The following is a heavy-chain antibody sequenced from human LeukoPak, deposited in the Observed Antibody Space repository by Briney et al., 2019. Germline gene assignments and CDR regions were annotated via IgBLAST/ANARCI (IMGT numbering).Heavy chain of an antibody. J-gene: IGHJ6*03. Sequence: PGGSLRLSCAVSGFTFSSYGIHWVRQAPGKGLEWVAFIRYDGSNKYYADSVKGRFTISRDNSKNTLYLQMNSLRAEDTAVYYCAKDLYCSGGSCYSSFMDVWGKGTTVTVSS. CDR2: IRYDGSNK. V-gene: IGHV3-30*02. CDR1: GFTFSSYG. CDR3: AKDLYCSGGSCYSSFMDV. D-gene: IGHD2-15*01.